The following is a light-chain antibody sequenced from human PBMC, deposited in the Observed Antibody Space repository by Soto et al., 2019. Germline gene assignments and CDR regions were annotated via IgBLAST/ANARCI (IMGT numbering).Light chain of an antibody. CDR3: SSYTSSSTLYA. J-gene: IGLJ1*01. Sequence: QSALTQPASVSGSPGQSITISCTGTSSDVGDNNYVSWYQQHPGKAPKLMIYDVTHRPSGISNGFSGSKSGNTDSLTISGLQAEDEADYYCSSYTSSSTLYAFGTGTKLTVL. CDR2: DVT. V-gene: IGLV2-14*01. CDR1: SSDVGDNNY.